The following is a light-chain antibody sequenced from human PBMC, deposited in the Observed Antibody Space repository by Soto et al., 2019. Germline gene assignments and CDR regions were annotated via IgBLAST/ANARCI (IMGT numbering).Light chain of an antibody. CDR1: SSNIGF. Sequence: QSVLTQPPSVSAAPGQRVTISCPGSSSNIGFVSWYQQVPGAAPKLVIYDNSNRPLEIPDRFSGSKSGTSATLNIADLQTGDEADYYCGAWDSSLSAGVFGTGTKLTVL. CDR3: GAWDSSLSAGV. V-gene: IGLV1-51*01. CDR2: DNS. J-gene: IGLJ1*01.